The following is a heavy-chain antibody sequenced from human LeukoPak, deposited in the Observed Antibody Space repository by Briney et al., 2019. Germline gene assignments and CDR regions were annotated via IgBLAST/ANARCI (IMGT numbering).Heavy chain of an antibody. CDR1: GGSISGYY. J-gene: IGHJ4*02. CDR3: ARWGRYYYDSSGYLYYLDY. CDR2: IYYSGST. V-gene: IGHV4-59*01. D-gene: IGHD3-22*01. Sequence: SETLSLTCTVSGGSISGYYWSWIRQPPGKGLEWIGYIYYSGSTNYNPSLKSRVTISVDTSKNQFSLKLSSVTAADTAVYYCARWGRYYYDSSGYLYYLDYWGQGTLVTVSS.